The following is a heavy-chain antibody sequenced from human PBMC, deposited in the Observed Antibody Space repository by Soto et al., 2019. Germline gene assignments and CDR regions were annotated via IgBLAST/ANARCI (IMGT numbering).Heavy chain of an antibody. V-gene: IGHV4-30-4*01. D-gene: IGHD6-13*01. J-gene: IGHJ4*02. Sequence: SETLSLTCTVSGGSISSGDYYWSWIRQPPGKGLEWIGYIYYSGSAYYSPSLKSRVTISLDTSKNQFSLKLSSVTAADTAVYYCASEQPRKAYFDYSGQGTLVTVSS. CDR3: ASEQPRKAYFDY. CDR2: IYYSGSA. CDR1: GGSISSGDYY.